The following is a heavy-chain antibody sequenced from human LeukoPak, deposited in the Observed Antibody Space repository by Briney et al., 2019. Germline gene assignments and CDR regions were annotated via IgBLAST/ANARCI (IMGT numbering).Heavy chain of an antibody. CDR3: ARGGILTGWSCYYYYYGMDV. V-gene: IGHV1-8*01. D-gene: IGHD3-9*01. J-gene: IGHJ6*02. Sequence: ASVKVSCKASGYTFTSYDINWVRQATGQGLEWMGWMNPNSGNTGYAQKFQGRVTMTRNTSISTAYMELSSLRSEDTAVYYCARGGILTGWSCYYYYYGMDVWGQGTTVTVSS. CDR2: MNPNSGNT. CDR1: GYTFTSYD.